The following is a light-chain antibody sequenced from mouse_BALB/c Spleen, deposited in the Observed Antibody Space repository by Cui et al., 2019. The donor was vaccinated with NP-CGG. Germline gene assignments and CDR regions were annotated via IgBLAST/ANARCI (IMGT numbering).Light chain of an antibody. J-gene: IGLJ1*01. Sequence: QAVVNQESSLTTSPGETVTLTCRSSTGAVTTSNYANWVQEKPDHLFTGLIGGTNNRTPGVPARFSGSLIGDKAALTITGAQAEDEATYFCALWYSNHWVFGGGTKLTVL. V-gene: IGLV1*01. CDR1: TGAVTTSNY. CDR2: GTN. CDR3: ALWYSNHWV.